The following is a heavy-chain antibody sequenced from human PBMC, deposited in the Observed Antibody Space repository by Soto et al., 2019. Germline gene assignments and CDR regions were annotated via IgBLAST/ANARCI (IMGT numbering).Heavy chain of an antibody. V-gene: IGHV1-46*01. CDR1: GYSFTSYY. CDR2: VNPSRGST. J-gene: IGHJ5*02. D-gene: IGHD5-18*01. CDR3: AHALGYSSGFDP. Sequence: QVQLVQSGAEVRKPGASVKLSCKASGYSFTSYYIHWVRQAPGQGLEWMGVVNPSRGSTNYAQKCQGRLTLTSDTSTSTVYMELSSLISDDTAVFYCAHALGYSSGFDPWGQGALVTVSS.